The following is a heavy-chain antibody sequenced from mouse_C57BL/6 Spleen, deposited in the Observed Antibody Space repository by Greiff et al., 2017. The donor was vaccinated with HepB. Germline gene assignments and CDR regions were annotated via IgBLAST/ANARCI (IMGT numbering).Heavy chain of an antibody. J-gene: IGHJ2*01. CDR2: IHPNSGST. CDR3: ARSSLYFDY. V-gene: IGHV1-64*01. Sequence: QVQLKQPGAELVKPGASVKLSCKASGYTFTSYWMHWVKQRPGQGLEWIGMIHPNSGSTNYNEKFKSKATMTVDKSSSTAYMQLSSLTSEDSAVYYCARSSLYFDYWGQGTTLTVSS. CDR1: GYTFTSYW.